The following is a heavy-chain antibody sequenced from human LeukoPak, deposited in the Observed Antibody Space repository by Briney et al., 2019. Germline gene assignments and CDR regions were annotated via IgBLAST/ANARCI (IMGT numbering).Heavy chain of an antibody. CDR3: AGLPRGTRPPDYFQH. V-gene: IGHV4-59*08. CDR2: IYYSGST. J-gene: IGHJ1*01. Sequence: PSETLSLTCTVSGGSISSYYWSWIRQPPGKGLEGVGHIYYSGSTNYNPSLESRVTVSLDTSKNQFSLKLTPVAAADTAVYYCAGLPRGTRPPDYFQHWGQGTLVTVSS. D-gene: IGHD1-1*01. CDR1: GGSISSYY.